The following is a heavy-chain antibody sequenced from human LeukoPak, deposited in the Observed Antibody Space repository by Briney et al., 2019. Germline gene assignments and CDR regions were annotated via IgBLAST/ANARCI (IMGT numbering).Heavy chain of an antibody. CDR2: INPNSGGT. D-gene: IGHD1-7*01. Sequence: ASVKVSCKASGYTFTGYYMHCVRQAPGQGLEWMGWINPNSGGTNYAQKFQGRVTMTRDTSISTAYMELSRLRSDDTAVYYCARITGTTRYAFDIWGQGTMVTVSS. CDR1: GYTFTGYY. J-gene: IGHJ3*02. V-gene: IGHV1-2*02. CDR3: ARITGTTRYAFDI.